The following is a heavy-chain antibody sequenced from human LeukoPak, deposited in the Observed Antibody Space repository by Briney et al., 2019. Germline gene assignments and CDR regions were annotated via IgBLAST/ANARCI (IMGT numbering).Heavy chain of an antibody. CDR2: IIPIFGTA. J-gene: IGHJ6*03. CDR1: GGTFSSYA. CDR3: ARSLWFGELSYYYYYMDV. Sequence: SVKVSCKASGGTFSSYAISWVRQAPGQGLEWMGGIIPIFGTANYAQKFQGRVTITADESTSTAYMELSSLRSEDTAVYYCARSLWFGELSYYYYYMDVWGKGTTVTISS. D-gene: IGHD3-10*01. V-gene: IGHV1-69*13.